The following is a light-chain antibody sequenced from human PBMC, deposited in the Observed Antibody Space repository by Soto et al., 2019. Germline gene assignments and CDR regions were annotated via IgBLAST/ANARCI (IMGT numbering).Light chain of an antibody. CDR3: LQSYSTPWT. V-gene: IGKV1-39*01. J-gene: IGKJ1*01. CDR2: AAS. Sequence: DIQMTQSPSSLSASVGDRVTITCRASQSISSYLDWFQQKPGKAPKLLIYAASSLQSGVPSRFSGSGSGTDFTLTISSLHPEDFATYFCLQSYSTPWTFGQGTKVEIK. CDR1: QSISSY.